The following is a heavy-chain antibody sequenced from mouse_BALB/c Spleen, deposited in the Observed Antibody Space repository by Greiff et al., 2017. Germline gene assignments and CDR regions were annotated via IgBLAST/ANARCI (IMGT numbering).Heavy chain of an antibody. J-gene: IGHJ3*01. V-gene: IGHV1S22*01. Sequence: LQQPGSELVRPGASVKLSCKASGYTFTSYWMHWVKQRPGQGLEWIGNIYPGSGSTNYDEKFKSKATLTVDTSSSTAYMQLSSLTSEDSAVYYCTREGNYGSSYPAWFAYWGQGTLVTVSA. CDR3: TREGNYGSSYPAWFAY. D-gene: IGHD1-1*01. CDR2: IYPGSGST. CDR1: GYTFTSYW.